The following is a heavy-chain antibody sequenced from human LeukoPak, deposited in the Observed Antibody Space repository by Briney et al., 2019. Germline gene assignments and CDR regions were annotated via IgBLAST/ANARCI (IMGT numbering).Heavy chain of an antibody. J-gene: IGHJ4*02. CDR3: ARSAAARRGLYFDY. Sequence: PGESLKISCKASGFTFSSYCSGWVRQLPGEGREEMEIFYPGDSEPRYSPSLRGRVTISADNSITTPSLLWNSLRPWHPAIFYCARSAAARRGLYFDYWGQGTLVTISS. CDR2: FYPGDSEP. V-gene: IGHV5-51*03. D-gene: IGHD6-6*01. CDR1: GFTFSSYC.